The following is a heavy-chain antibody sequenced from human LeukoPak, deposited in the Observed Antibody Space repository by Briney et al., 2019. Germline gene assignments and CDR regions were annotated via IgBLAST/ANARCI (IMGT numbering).Heavy chain of an antibody. CDR2: IYTSGST. CDR3: ARLLRLIRGTYYGMDV. CDR1: GGSISSYY. Sequence: SETLSLTCTISGGSISSYYWRWIRQLAGKGLEWIGRIYTSGSTNYNPSLKSRVTMSVDTSKNQFSLKLSSVTAADTAVYYCARLLRLIRGTYYGMDVWGQGTTVTVSS. J-gene: IGHJ6*02. V-gene: IGHV4-4*07. D-gene: IGHD1-14*01.